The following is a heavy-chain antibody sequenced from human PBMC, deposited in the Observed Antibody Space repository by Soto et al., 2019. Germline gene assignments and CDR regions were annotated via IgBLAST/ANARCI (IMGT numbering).Heavy chain of an antibody. CDR3: ATSISSSPSL. Sequence: SETLSLTCTVSGGSISSGGYYWSWIRQHPGKGLEWIGYIYYSGSTYYNPSLKSRVTISVDTSKNQFSLKLSSVTAADTAVYYCATSISSSPSLWGQGTLVTVSS. V-gene: IGHV4-31*03. CDR2: IYYSGST. CDR1: GGSISSGGYY. J-gene: IGHJ4*02. D-gene: IGHD6-13*01.